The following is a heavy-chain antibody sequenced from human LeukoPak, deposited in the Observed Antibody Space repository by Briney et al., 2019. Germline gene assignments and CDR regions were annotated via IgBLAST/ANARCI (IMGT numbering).Heavy chain of an antibody. CDR2: ISSSSSTI. CDR1: GFTFSSYS. D-gene: IGHD5-18*01. CDR3: ARVPGIQLWYPFDY. J-gene: IGHJ4*02. V-gene: IGHV3-48*02. Sequence: GGSLRLSCAASGFTFSSYSMTWVPQAPGKGLEWVSYISSSSSTIYYADSVKGRFTISRDNAKNSLYLQMDSLRDEDTAVYYCARVPGIQLWYPFDYWGQGTLVTVSS.